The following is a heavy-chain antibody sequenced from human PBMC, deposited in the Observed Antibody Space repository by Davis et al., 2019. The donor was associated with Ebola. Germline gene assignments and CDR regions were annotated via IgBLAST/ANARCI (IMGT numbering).Heavy chain of an antibody. D-gene: IGHD6-19*01. V-gene: IGHV3-30*04. J-gene: IGHJ4*02. Sequence: PGGSLRLSCAASGFTFSSHAMHWVRQAPGKGLEWVAVISTDGINEYYSDSVKGRFTISRDNSKNTLYLQMNSLRAEDTAVYYCARDPLNYKSGWPFDSWGQGTLVTVSS. CDR1: GFTFSSHA. CDR2: ISTDGINE. CDR3: ARDPLNYKSGWPFDS.